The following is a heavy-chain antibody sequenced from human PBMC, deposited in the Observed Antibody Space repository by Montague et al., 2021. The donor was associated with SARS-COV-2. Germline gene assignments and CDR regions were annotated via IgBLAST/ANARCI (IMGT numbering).Heavy chain of an antibody. V-gene: IGHV3-7*01. Sequence: SLRLSCAASGFTFISYWMSWVRQAPGKGLEWVANTNQDGSEKSYVDSVKGRFTISRDNAKNSLYLQMNSLRAEDTAVYYCARDRLLGGQGTLVTVSS. CDR1: GFTFISYW. CDR2: TNQDGSEK. CDR3: ARDRLL. D-gene: IGHD3-10*01. J-gene: IGHJ4*02.